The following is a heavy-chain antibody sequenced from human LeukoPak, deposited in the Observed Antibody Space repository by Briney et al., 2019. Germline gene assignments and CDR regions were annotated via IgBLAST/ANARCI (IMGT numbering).Heavy chain of an antibody. CDR2: LSASSGYI. CDR1: GFTFSTYS. D-gene: IGHD4-17*01. Sequence: PGGSLRLSCAASGFTFSTYSMSWVRQSPGKGLEWVSSLSASSGYIYYADSVKGRFTISRDNAKNSMYLQMNNLRAEDTAVYYCARDDGRNGEYDYWGQGTLVTVSS. CDR3: ARDDGRNGEYDY. J-gene: IGHJ4*02. V-gene: IGHV3-21*01.